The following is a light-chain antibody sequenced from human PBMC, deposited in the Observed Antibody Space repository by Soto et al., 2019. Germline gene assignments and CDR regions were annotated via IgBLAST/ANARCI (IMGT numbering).Light chain of an antibody. V-gene: IGKV3-20*01. Sequence: EIVLTQSPGTLSLSPGEGATLSCRASQSVSNSYLAWYQQKPGQAPRLPIHGASSRANGIPGRFSGSGPGPDFTLTISRLEPEDCPVYYCQQYGTSPVTFVQGTKLEIK. CDR1: QSVSNSY. CDR2: GAS. J-gene: IGKJ2*01. CDR3: QQYGTSPVT.